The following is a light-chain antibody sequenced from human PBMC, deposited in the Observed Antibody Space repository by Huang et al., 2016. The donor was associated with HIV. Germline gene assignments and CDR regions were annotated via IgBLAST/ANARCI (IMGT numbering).Light chain of an antibody. CDR3: QKNNSYLLT. Sequence: DIPMPQSPSSLSASVGDRVTITCRASRDINNYLAWFQQKPGKAPKSLIYVAFTLQSGVPAMLSGNVSGTDFTLKISSLQHEDFATNYGQKNNSYLLTFGQGTRLEIK. V-gene: IGKV1-16*01. CDR2: VAF. J-gene: IGKJ5*01. CDR1: RDINNY.